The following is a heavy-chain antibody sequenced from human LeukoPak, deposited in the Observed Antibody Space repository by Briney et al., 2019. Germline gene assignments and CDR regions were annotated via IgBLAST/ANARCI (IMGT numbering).Heavy chain of an antibody. CDR2: IYYSGST. Sequence: SETLSLTCTVSDGSISSYYWSWIRQPPGKGLEWIGYIYYSGSTNYNPSLKSRVTISVDTSKNQFSLKLSSVTAADTAVYYCARRYPGRYYDSSGPFNWFDPWGQGTLVTVSS. V-gene: IGHV4-59*12. CDR1: DGSISSYY. J-gene: IGHJ5*02. CDR3: ARRYPGRYYDSSGPFNWFDP. D-gene: IGHD3-22*01.